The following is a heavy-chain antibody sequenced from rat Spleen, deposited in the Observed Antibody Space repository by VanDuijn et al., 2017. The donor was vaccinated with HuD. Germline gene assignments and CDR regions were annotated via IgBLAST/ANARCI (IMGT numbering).Heavy chain of an antibody. CDR1: GFTFSNYD. CDR2: ISYDGSIT. Sequence: EVQLVESGGDLVQPGRSMKLSCAASGFTFSNYDMAWVRQAPTKGLEWVASISYDGSITYYRDSVKGRFTISRDNAKSTLYLQMDSRRSEDTATYYCTTYSNWFTSWGQGTLVTVSS. J-gene: IGHJ3*01. CDR3: TTYSNWFTS. V-gene: IGHV5-20*01.